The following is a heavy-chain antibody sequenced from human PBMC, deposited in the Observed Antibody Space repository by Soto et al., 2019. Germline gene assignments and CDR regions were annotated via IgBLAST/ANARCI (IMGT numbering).Heavy chain of an antibody. J-gene: IGHJ4*02. Sequence: SETLSLTCTVSGDSVTNYFWSWMRQPPGKGLEWIGHMYHGGRTNCSPSLKSRVTMSLDSSKNQFSLNLSSVTAADTAVYFCARDPGYCTNGVCPIFDFWGQGVLVTSPQ. V-gene: IGHV4-59*02. CDR2: MYHGGRT. CDR3: ARDPGYCTNGVCPIFDF. D-gene: IGHD2-8*01. CDR1: GDSVTNYF.